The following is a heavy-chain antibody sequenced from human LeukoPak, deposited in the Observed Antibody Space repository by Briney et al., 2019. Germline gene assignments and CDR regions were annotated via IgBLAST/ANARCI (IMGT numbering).Heavy chain of an antibody. CDR3: AKDLTYYYDSSGYGFGY. Sequence: PGGSLRLSCAASGFTFDDYGMSWVRQAPGKGLEWVSAISGSGGSTYYADSVKGRFTISRDNSKNTLYLQMNSLRAEDTAVYYCAKDLTYYYDSSGYGFGYWGQGTLVTVSS. CDR1: GFTFDDYG. D-gene: IGHD3-22*01. CDR2: ISGSGGST. J-gene: IGHJ4*02. V-gene: IGHV3-23*01.